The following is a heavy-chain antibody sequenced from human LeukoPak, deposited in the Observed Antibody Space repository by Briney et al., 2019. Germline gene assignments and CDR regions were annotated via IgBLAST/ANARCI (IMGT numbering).Heavy chain of an antibody. CDR3: ARGLRDYSINRGPS. Sequence: GASVKVSCKASGYTFTRYYMHWVGQAPGQGREWMGGINPNSGGTNYAQKVQGRVTMTRDTSISTAYMELSRLRSDDTAVYYCARGLRDYSINRGPSWGQGTLVTVSS. J-gene: IGHJ5*02. D-gene: IGHD4-11*01. V-gene: IGHV1-2*02. CDR2: INPNSGGT. CDR1: GYTFTRYY.